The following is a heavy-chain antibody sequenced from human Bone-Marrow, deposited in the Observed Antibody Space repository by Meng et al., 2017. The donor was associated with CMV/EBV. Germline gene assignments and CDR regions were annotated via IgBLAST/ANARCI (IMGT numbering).Heavy chain of an antibody. V-gene: IGHV3-23*05. J-gene: IGHJ5*02. D-gene: IGHD3-10*01. CDR3: ARWTHEELNWFDP. CDR1: GFMFRRYA. CDR2: IYGDDRNT. Sequence: GESLKISCAASGFMFRRYAMSWVRQAPGKGLEWVSTIYGDDRNTFYAESVKGRFTISRDNAKNSLYLQMNSLRAEDTAVYYCARWTHEELNWFDPWGQGTLVTVSS.